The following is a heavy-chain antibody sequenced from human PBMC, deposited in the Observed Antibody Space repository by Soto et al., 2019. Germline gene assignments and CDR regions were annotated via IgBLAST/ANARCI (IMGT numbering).Heavy chain of an antibody. CDR2: IYYSGST. CDR3: GRALTRYAPIDY. J-gene: IGHJ4*02. D-gene: IGHD3-9*01. V-gene: IGHV4-30-4*01. CDR1: GGSISSGDPC. Sequence: SETLSLTCTVSGGSISSGDPCWSWVRQPPGKGLEWIGYIYYSGSTYYNPSLKSRLSISVDTSKNRFSLELSSVTAEDTAVYYCGRALTRYAPIDYCGQRTLVTVSS.